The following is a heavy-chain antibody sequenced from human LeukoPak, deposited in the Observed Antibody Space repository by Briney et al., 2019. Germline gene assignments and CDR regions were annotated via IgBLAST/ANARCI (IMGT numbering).Heavy chain of an antibody. CDR2: ISYDGSNK. J-gene: IGHJ3*02. Sequence: PGGSLRLSCATSGFTFSSYAMHWVRQAPGKGLEWVAVISYDGSNKYYADSVKGRFTISRDNSKNTLYLQMNSLRAEDTAVYYCARAIVVVVAAPDAFDIWGQGTMVTVSS. V-gene: IGHV3-30*04. D-gene: IGHD2-15*01. CDR1: GFTFSSYA. CDR3: ARAIVVVVAAPDAFDI.